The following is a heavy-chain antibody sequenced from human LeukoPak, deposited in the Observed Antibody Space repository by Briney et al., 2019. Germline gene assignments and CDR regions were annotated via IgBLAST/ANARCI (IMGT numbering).Heavy chain of an antibody. CDR2: MRYDGSNR. J-gene: IGHJ6*03. V-gene: IGHV3-30*02. CDR1: GFTFSSYG. Sequence: GGSLRLSCAASGFTFSSYGMHWVRQAPGKGLEGVAFMRYDGSNRNSADSVKGRFTISRDNCKNTLYLQMNSLRAEDTAVYYCAKGVKVPLLRYFSYYMDVWGKGTTVTISS. CDR3: AKGVKVPLLRYFSYYMDV. D-gene: IGHD3-9*01.